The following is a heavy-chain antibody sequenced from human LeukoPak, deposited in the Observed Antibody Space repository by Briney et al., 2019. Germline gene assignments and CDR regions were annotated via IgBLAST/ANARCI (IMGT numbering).Heavy chain of an antibody. J-gene: IGHJ1*01. V-gene: IGHV4-59*12. D-gene: IGHD2-21*02. CDR1: GGSISSYY. CDR3: ARGGVTLKYGGYFQH. Sequence: SETLSLTCTVSGGSISSYYWSWIRQPPGKGLEWIGYIYYSGSTNYNPSLKSRVTISVDTSKNQFSLKLSSVTAADTAVYYCARGGVTLKYGGYFQHWGQGTLVSVSS. CDR2: IYYSGST.